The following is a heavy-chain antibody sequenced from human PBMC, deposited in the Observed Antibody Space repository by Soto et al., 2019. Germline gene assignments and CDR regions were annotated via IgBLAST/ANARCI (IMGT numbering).Heavy chain of an antibody. D-gene: IGHD3-10*01. CDR3: ARVPPWGDSGSFYIQHYDS. CDR1: GNSFVTYA. CDR2: INVGSGNT. Sequence: ASVKVSCKSSGNSFVTYAIHWVRQAPGQRLQWMGWINVGSGNTEYAQDFQGRVTFTRDTAATTTFMELSSLRSEDAAVYYCARVPPWGDSGSFYIQHYDSWGQGTLVTVSS. V-gene: IGHV1-3*01. J-gene: IGHJ4*02.